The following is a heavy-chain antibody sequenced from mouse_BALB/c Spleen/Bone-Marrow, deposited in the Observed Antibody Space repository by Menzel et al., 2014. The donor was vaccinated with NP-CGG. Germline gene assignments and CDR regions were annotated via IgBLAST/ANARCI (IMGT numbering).Heavy chain of an antibody. Sequence: QVQLKQSGPGLVAPSQSLSITCTVSGFSLTSYGVHWVRQPPGKGLEWLGVIWAGGSTNYNSALMSRLSISKDNSKSQVFLKMNSLQTDDKAMYYCIRGEGDGYYNWYFDVRGAGTTVTVSS. J-gene: IGHJ1*01. D-gene: IGHD2-3*01. CDR1: GFSLTSYG. CDR2: IWAGGST. V-gene: IGHV2-9*02. CDR3: IRGEGDGYYNWYFDV.